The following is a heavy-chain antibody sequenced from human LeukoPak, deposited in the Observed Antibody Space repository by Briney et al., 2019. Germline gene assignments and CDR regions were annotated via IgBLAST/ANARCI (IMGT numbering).Heavy chain of an antibody. CDR1: GGSISSGDYY. V-gene: IGHV4-30-4*01. J-gene: IGHJ4*02. CDR2: IYYSGST. Sequence: TSETLSLTCTVSGGSISSGDYYWSWIRQPPGKGLEWIGYIYYSGSTYYNPSLKSRVTISVDTSKNQFSLKLSSVTAADTALYYCARHYYDSSGDSSHFDYWGQGTLVTVSS. CDR3: ARHYYDSSGDSSHFDY. D-gene: IGHD3-22*01.